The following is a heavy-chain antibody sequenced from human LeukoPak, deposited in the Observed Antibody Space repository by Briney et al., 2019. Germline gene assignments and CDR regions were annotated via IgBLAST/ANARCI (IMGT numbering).Heavy chain of an antibody. CDR1: GGSISSYY. D-gene: IGHD5-24*01. J-gene: IGHJ5*02. V-gene: IGHV4-59*01. CDR3: AKSRRDGYAKFDP. CDR2: IFHSGST. Sequence: SETLSLTCTVSGGSISSYYWSWIRQPPGKGLEWIGYIFHSGSTNYNPSLKSRVTISVDTSKNQFSLKLSSVTAADTAVYYCAKSRRDGYAKFDPWGQGTLVTVSS.